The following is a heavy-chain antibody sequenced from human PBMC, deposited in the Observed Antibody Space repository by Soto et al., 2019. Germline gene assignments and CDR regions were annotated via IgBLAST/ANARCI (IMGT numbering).Heavy chain of an antibody. J-gene: IGHJ4*02. CDR1: GFTFSSYP. CDR3: ARGPITQTSFIDH. D-gene: IGHD1-20*01. Sequence: VQVVESGGGVVQPGRSLRLSCEASGFTFSSYPMHWVRQAPGKGLEWVTVISYDGGNQYYAESVKGRFTISRDNSKDTLYLQMHSLRSDDTAVYFCARGPITQTSFIDHWGQGTLVTVSS. CDR2: ISYDGGNQ. V-gene: IGHV3-30-3*01.